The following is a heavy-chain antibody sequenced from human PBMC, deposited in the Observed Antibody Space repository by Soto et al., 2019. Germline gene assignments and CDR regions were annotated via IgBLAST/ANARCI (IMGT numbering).Heavy chain of an antibody. CDR1: GFAFSSYA. CDR2: ISATGMST. D-gene: IGHD6-19*01. J-gene: IGHJ4*02. V-gene: IGHV3-23*01. CDR3: AKSRISVTSHFDY. Sequence: PGGSLRLSCAASGFAFSSYAVSWVRQAPGKGLEWVSAISATGMSTYYADSVKGRFTISRDNSKNMMFLQMTSLRAEDTARYFCAKSRISVTSHFDYWGQGALVTVSS.